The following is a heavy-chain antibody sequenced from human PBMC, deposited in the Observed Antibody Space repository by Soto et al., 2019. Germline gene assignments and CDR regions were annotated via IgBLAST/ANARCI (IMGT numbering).Heavy chain of an antibody. Sequence: QVQLVQSGAEVKKPGASGKISCKASGYTFTSYYIHWMRQAPVQGLEWMAIINPSGGSTNYAPKLQGRVTVTRDTSTSTVYLELSSLRSEDTAIYYCARGLATVDYWVQGTLVTVS. J-gene: IGHJ4*02. CDR2: INPSGGST. CDR3: ARGLATVDY. V-gene: IGHV1-46*04. CDR1: GYTFTSYY. D-gene: IGHD5-12*01.